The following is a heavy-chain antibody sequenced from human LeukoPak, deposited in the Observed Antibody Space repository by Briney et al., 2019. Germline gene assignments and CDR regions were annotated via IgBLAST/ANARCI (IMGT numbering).Heavy chain of an antibody. V-gene: IGHV3-21*06. D-gene: IGHD3-16*01. CDR3: XXXXXXRARIGGMDV. Sequence: GGSLRLSCEASTFVFSGYSMNWVRQAPGKGLEWVSYISETSSHTYYAASVKGRFTISRDNAKNSLYLQMNSLRAEDTGIYYCXXXXXXRARIGGMDVWGQGTTVIVSS. J-gene: IGHJ6*02. CDR2: ISETSSHT. CDR1: TFVFSGYS.